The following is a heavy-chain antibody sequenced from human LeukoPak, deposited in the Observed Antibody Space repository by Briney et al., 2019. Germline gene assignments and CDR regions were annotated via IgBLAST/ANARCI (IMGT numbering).Heavy chain of an antibody. Sequence: SETLSLTCTVPGYSISSGYYWAWIRQPPGKGLEWIGCIHHSGSTYYNPSLKSRVTISVETSKNQFSLKLRSVTAADTAMYYCARDRPSWSGDKSIHYWGQGTLVTVSS. V-gene: IGHV4-38-2*02. D-gene: IGHD3-10*01. CDR1: GYSISSGYY. J-gene: IGHJ4*02. CDR2: IHHSGST. CDR3: ARDRPSWSGDKSIHY.